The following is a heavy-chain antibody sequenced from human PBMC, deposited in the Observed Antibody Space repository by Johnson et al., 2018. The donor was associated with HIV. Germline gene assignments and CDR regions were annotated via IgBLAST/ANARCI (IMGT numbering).Heavy chain of an antibody. CDR2: ISYDGSEK. CDR3: AKDRLAGESPGEAFEI. Sequence: QVQLVESGGGLIQPGGSLRLSCAASGFTFSGYGMHWVRQAPGKGLEWVAVISYDGSEKYYVDSVKGRLTISRDNAKNSLYLQVNRLRAEDTALYYCAKDRLAGESPGEAFEIWGQGTMVTVSS. J-gene: IGHJ3*02. V-gene: IGHV3-30*18. D-gene: IGHD3-10*01. CDR1: GFTFSGYG.